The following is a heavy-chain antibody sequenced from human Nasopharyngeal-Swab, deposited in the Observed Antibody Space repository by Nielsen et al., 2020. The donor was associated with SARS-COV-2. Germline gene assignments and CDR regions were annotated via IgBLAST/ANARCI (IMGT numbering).Heavy chain of an antibody. CDR3: ARGASDYGSGSYFAEDYYYGMDV. V-gene: IGHV3-21*01. D-gene: IGHD3-10*01. CDR1: GFTLSSYW. CDR2: ISSSSSYI. J-gene: IGHJ6*02. Sequence: GESLKISCAASGFTLSSYWTNWVRQAPGKGLEWVSSISSSSSYIYYADSVKGRFTISRDNAKNSLYLQMNSLRAEDTAVYYCARGASDYGSGSYFAEDYYYGMDVWGQGTTVTVSS.